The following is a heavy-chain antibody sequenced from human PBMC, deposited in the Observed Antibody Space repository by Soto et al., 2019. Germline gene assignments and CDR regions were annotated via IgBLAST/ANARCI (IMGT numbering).Heavy chain of an antibody. D-gene: IGHD3-22*01. CDR3: ARDLGRWCFITRIARCGMDF. CDR2: IIPIFGTA. CDR1: GGTFSSYA. J-gene: IGHJ6*02. V-gene: IGHV1-69*06. Sequence: GASVKVSCKASGGTFSSYAISWVRQAPGQGLEWMGGIIPIFGTAHYAQKFQGRVTITADKSTSTAYMELSSLTSEDTAVYSCARDLGRWCFITRIARCGMDFWGQGTTVTVSS.